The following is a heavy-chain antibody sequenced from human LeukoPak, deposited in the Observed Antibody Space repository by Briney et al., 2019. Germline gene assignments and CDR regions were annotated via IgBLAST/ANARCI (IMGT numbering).Heavy chain of an antibody. J-gene: IGHJ4*02. V-gene: IGHV3-9*01. CDR3: ARVDGYNFQVDF. CDR2: ISWNSGSI. CDR1: GFTFDDYA. Sequence: GGSLRLSCAASGFTFDDYAMHWVRQAPGKGLEWVSGISWNSGSIGYADSVKGRFTISRDNAKNSLYLQMNSLRAEDTAIYYCARVDGYNFQVDFWGQGTLVTVSS. D-gene: IGHD5-24*01.